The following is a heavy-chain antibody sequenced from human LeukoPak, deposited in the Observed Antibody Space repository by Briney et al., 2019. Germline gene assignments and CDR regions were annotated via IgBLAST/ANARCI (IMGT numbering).Heavy chain of an antibody. Sequence: ASVKVSCKASGYTFTGYYMHWVRQAPGQGLEWMGWINPNSGGTNYAQKFQGRVTITRDMSTSTAYMELSSLRSEDTAVYYCAATGYCSSTSCHGYWFDPWGQGTLVTVSS. CDR2: INPNSGGT. CDR1: GYTFTGYY. CDR3: AATGYCSSTSCHGYWFDP. V-gene: IGHV1-2*02. J-gene: IGHJ5*02. D-gene: IGHD2-2*01.